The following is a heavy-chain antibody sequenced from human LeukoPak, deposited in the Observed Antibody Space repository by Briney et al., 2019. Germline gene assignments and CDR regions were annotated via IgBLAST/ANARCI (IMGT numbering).Heavy chain of an antibody. CDR1: GGSISSGSYY. Sequence: PSETLSLTCTVSGGSISSGSYYWSWIRQPAGKGLEWIGRIYTSGSTNYNPSLKSRVTISLDTSKNRFSLKLTSVTAADTAVYYCARTDSYDYIGYYPFDYWGQGTLVTVSS. J-gene: IGHJ4*02. CDR2: IYTSGST. CDR3: ARTDSYDYIGYYPFDY. V-gene: IGHV4-61*02. D-gene: IGHD3-22*01.